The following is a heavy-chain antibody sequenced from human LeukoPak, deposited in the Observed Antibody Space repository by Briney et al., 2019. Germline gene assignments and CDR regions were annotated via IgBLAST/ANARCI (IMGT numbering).Heavy chain of an antibody. CDR2: IFYSGST. Sequence: SETLSLTCTVSGGSISSYYWSWIRQPPGKGLEWIGYIFYSGSTNYNPSLKSRVTISVDTSKNQFSLKLSSVTAAVTAVYYCARVYYSNSYDYWYFDLWGRGTLVTVSS. CDR3: ARVYYSNSYDYWYFDL. D-gene: IGHD6-13*01. J-gene: IGHJ2*01. CDR1: GGSISSYY. V-gene: IGHV4-59*01.